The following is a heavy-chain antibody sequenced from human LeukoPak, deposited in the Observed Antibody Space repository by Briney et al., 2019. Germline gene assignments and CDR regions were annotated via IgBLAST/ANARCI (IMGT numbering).Heavy chain of an antibody. V-gene: IGHV1-2*02. J-gene: IGHJ5*02. CDR3: ARDRYCSSTSCPMVFDP. D-gene: IGHD2-2*01. CDR1: GYTFTANY. Sequence: WASVKVSCKASGYTFTANYMHWVRQAPGQGLEWMGWINPNSGGTNYAQKFQGRVTMTRDTSISTAYMELSRLRSDDTAVYYCARDRYCSSTSCPMVFDPWGQGTLVTVSS. CDR2: INPNSGGT.